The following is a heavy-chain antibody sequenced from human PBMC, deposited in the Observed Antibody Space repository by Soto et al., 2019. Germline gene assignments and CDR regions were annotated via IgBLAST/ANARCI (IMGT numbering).Heavy chain of an antibody. CDR1: GFTFSDFA. Sequence: GGSLRLSCRVCGFTFSDFAINWVRQAPNKGLEWVSTMTGSGDTTYYAESVKGRFTISRDNSKNTLFLHMTALRADDKAIYFCAKQVYGRNQSPFGSWGQGTLVTVCS. CDR2: MTGSGDTT. D-gene: IGHD4-17*01. CDR3: AKQVYGRNQSPFGS. V-gene: IGHV3-23*01. J-gene: IGHJ4*02.